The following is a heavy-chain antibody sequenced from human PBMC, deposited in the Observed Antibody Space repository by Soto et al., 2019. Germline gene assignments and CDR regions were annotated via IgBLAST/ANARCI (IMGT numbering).Heavy chain of an antibody. V-gene: IGHV3-23*01. CDR3: AKVNSGSYAFDY. J-gene: IGHJ4*02. CDR1: GFTFSSYA. D-gene: IGHD1-26*01. Sequence: GGSLILSCAASGFTFSSYAMSWVRQAPGKGLEWVSAISGSGGSTYYADSVKGRFTISRDNSKNTLYLQMNSLRAEDTAVYYCAKVNSGSYAFDYWGQGTLVTVSS. CDR2: ISGSGGST.